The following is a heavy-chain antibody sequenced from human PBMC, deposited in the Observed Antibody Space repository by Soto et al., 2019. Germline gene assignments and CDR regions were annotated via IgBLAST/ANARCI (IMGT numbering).Heavy chain of an antibody. Sequence: QLQLQESGSGLVKPSQTLSLTCAVSGGSISSGGYSWSWIRQPPGKGLEWIGYIYHSGSTYYNPSLKSRVTISVDRSKNQFSLKLSSVTAADTAVYFCARARTVTPGGMDVWGQGTTVTVSS. CDR1: GGSISSGGYS. CDR3: ARARTVTPGGMDV. D-gene: IGHD4-4*01. V-gene: IGHV4-30-2*01. J-gene: IGHJ6*02. CDR2: IYHSGST.